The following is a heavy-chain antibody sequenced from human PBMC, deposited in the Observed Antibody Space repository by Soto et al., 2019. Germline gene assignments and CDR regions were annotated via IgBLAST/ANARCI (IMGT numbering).Heavy chain of an antibody. CDR3: ARDRARSFGVVIIGDYMDV. CDR2: IKQDGSEK. J-gene: IGHJ6*03. Sequence: GGSLRLSCAASGFTFSSYWMSWVRQAPGKGLEWVANIKQDGSEKYYVDSVKGRFTISRDNAKNSLYLQMNSLRAEDTAVYYCARDRARSFGVVIIGDYMDVWGKGTTVTVSS. D-gene: IGHD3-3*01. CDR1: GFTFSSYW. V-gene: IGHV3-7*01.